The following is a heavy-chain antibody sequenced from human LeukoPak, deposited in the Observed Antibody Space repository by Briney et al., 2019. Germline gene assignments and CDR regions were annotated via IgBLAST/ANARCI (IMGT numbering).Heavy chain of an antibody. J-gene: IGHJ4*02. CDR2: IRYDGSYK. Sequence: PGGSLRLSCAASESSVGSNYMTWVRQAPGKGLEWVAFIRYDGSYKYYADSVKGRFTISRDNSKNTLYLQMNSLRADDTAVYYCAKVRYQLLIDYWGQGTLVTVSS. D-gene: IGHD2-2*01. CDR3: AKVRYQLLIDY. CDR1: ESSVGSNY. V-gene: IGHV3-30*02.